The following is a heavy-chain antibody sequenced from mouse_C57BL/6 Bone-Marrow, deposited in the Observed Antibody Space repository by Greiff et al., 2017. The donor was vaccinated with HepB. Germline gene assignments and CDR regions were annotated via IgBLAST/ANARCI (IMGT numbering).Heavy chain of an antibody. CDR1: GFTFSSYA. D-gene: IGHD2-1*01. CDR3: ARKGETTEAY. J-gene: IGHJ3*01. V-gene: IGHV5-4*01. CDR2: ISDGGSYT. Sequence: EVQLQESGGGLVKPGGSLKLSCAASGFTFSSYAMSWVRQTPEKRLEWVATISDGGSYTYYPDNVKGRFTISRDNAKNNLYLQMSHLKSEDTAMYYCARKGETTEAYWGQGTLVTVSA.